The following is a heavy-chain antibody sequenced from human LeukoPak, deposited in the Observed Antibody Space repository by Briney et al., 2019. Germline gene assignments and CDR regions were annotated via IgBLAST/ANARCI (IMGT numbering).Heavy chain of an antibody. J-gene: IGHJ4*02. V-gene: IGHV1-18*04. CDR2: ISAYNGNT. CDR3: ARDCSGGSCYLGY. Sequence: ASVEVSCKASGYTFTGYYMHWVRQAPGQGLEWMGWISAYNGNTNYAQKLQGRVTMTTDTSTSTAYMELRSLRSDDTAVYYCARDCSGGSCYLGYWGQGTLVTVSS. D-gene: IGHD2-15*01. CDR1: GYTFTGYY.